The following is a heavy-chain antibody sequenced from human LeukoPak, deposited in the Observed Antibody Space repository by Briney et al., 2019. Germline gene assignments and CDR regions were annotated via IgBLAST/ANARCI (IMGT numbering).Heavy chain of an antibody. Sequence: SETLSLTCAVYGGSFSGYYWSWIRQPPGKGLEWIGEINHSGSTNYNPSLKSRVTISVDTSKNQSSLKLSSVSAADTAVYYCARRGPPRTLLRGVKSGWFDPWGQGTLVTVSS. D-gene: IGHD3-10*01. CDR1: GGSFSGYY. CDR3: ARRGPPRTLLRGVKSGWFDP. V-gene: IGHV4-34*01. J-gene: IGHJ5*02. CDR2: INHSGST.